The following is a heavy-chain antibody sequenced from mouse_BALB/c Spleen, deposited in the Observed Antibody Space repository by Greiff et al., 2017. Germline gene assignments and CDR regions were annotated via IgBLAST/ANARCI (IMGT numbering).Heavy chain of an antibody. D-gene: IGHD1-1*01. Sequence: EVKVVESGAELVKPGASVKLSCTASGFNIKDTYMHWVKQRPEQGLEWIGRIDPANGNTKYDPKFQGKATITADTSSNTAYLQLSSLTSEDTAVYYCARSGYYGSSYGFAYWGQGTLVTVSA. V-gene: IGHV14-3*02. CDR1: GFNIKDTY. CDR2: IDPANGNT. J-gene: IGHJ3*01. CDR3: ARSGYYGSSYGFAY.